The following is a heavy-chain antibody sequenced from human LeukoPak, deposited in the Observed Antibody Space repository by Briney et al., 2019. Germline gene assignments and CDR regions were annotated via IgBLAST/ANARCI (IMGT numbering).Heavy chain of an antibody. D-gene: IGHD2-15*01. CDR3: ATLVVAATLLDY. V-gene: IGHV3-23*01. CDR1: GSTFSSYA. J-gene: IGHJ4*02. CDR2: ISGSGGST. Sequence: QPGGSLRLSCAASGSTFSSYAMSWARQAPGKGLEWVSAISGSGGSTYYADSVKGRFTISRDNSKNTLYLQMNSLRAEDTAVYYCATLVVAATLLDYWGQGTLVTVSS.